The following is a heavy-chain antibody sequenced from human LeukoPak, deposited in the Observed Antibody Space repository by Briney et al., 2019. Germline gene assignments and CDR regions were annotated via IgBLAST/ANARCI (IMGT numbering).Heavy chain of an antibody. Sequence: GASVKVSCKASGYTFTGYYMHWVRQAPGQGLEWMGWINLNSGGTNYAQKFQGRVTMTRDTSISTAYMELSRLRSDDTAVYYCARDEGYSGYDSLDYWGQGTLVTVSS. V-gene: IGHV1-2*02. CDR3: ARDEGYSGYDSLDY. CDR2: INLNSGGT. J-gene: IGHJ4*02. CDR1: GYTFTGYY. D-gene: IGHD5-12*01.